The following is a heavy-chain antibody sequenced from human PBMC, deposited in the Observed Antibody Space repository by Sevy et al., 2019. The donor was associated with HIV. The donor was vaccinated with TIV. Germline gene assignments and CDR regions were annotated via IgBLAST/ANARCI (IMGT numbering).Heavy chain of an antibody. J-gene: IGHJ5*02. CDR3: ARGHPGIAVTVPNWFDP. Sequence: GGSLRLSCATSGFTFNSYSMNWVRQAPGKGLEWVSSISGSRTYIYYADSVKGRFTISGDNAKNSLHLQMNNLRAEDTAVYYCARGHPGIAVTVPNWFDPWGQGTLVTVSS. CDR2: ISGSRTYI. CDR1: GFTFNSYS. D-gene: IGHD6-19*01. V-gene: IGHV3-21*01.